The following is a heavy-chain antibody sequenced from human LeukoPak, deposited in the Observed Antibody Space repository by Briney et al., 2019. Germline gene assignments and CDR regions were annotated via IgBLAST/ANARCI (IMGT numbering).Heavy chain of an antibody. D-gene: IGHD3-10*01. Sequence: SVKVSCKASGLNFISSAVQWVRQARGQRLEWIGWIVVGTGNTSYAQKFQERVTITRDMSTSTVYMQLSSLRSEDTAVYYCAADGYFYGSGSPQLNYFYYGVDVWGQGTTVTVSS. J-gene: IGHJ6*02. CDR3: AADGYFYGSGSPQLNYFYYGVDV. CDR1: GLNFISSA. CDR2: IVVGTGNT. V-gene: IGHV1-58*01.